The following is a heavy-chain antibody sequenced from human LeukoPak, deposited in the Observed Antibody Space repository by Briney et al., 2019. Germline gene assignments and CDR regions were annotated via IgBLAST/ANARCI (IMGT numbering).Heavy chain of an antibody. J-gene: IGHJ4*02. CDR1: GFTFSTYW. V-gene: IGHV3-74*01. D-gene: IGHD4-17*01. CDR3: ARASTTVPNLLDH. Sequence: GGSLRLSCAASGFTFSTYWMHWVRQAPGKGLVWVARIKGDGSSTIYADSVKGRFTISRDNSKNTLYLRTGSLRAEDTAVYYCARASTTVPNLLDHWGRGTLVTVSS. CDR2: IKGDGSST.